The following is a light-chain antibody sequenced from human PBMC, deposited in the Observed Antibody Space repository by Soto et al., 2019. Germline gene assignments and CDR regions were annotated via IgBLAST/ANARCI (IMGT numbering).Light chain of an antibody. CDR2: AAS. CDR3: EQVNSYPLT. Sequence: DIQLTQSPSFLSASVGDRVTITCRASQGISSSLAWYQQKLGKAPNLLIYAASTLQTGVPTRFSGSGSGTEFTLTISSLQPEDFASYYCEQVNSYPLTFGGGTKVEIK. J-gene: IGKJ4*01. CDR1: QGISSS. V-gene: IGKV1-9*01.